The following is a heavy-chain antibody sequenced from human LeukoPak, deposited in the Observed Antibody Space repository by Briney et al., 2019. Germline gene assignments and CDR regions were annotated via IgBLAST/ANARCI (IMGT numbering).Heavy chain of an antibody. CDR2: LNPNSGNT. CDR3: ARGHPSIAAEIYYYHYMDV. CDR1: GYTFTSYD. D-gene: IGHD6-13*01. J-gene: IGHJ6*03. Sequence: GASVKVSCKASGYTFTSYDINWVRQATGQGLEWMGWLNPNSGNTGYAQKFQGRVTITRNTSISTAYMELSSLRSEDTAVYYCARGHPSIAAEIYYYHYMDVWGKGTTVTVSS. V-gene: IGHV1-8*03.